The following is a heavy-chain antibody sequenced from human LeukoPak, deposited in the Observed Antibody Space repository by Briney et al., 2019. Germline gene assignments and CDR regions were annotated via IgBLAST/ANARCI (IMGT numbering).Heavy chain of an antibody. CDR3: GIDGSD. CDR1: GFTLSSYW. V-gene: IGHV3-7*01. D-gene: IGHD1-1*01. Sequence: GGSLRLSCAASGFTLSSYWMSWVRQAPGKGLEWVANIKQDGSEKNYVDSVKGRFTISRDNAKNSLYLQMNSLRGEDTAVYYCGIDGSDWGQGTLVTVSS. CDR2: IKQDGSEK. J-gene: IGHJ4*02.